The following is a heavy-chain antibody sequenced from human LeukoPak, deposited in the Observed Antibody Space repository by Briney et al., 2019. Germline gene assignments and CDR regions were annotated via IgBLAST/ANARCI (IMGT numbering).Heavy chain of an antibody. CDR1: GFSFSDYY. J-gene: IGHJ3*02. Sequence: GGSLRLSCATSGFSFSDYYMTWIRQAPGKGLEWISYISNSGSYAKYADSVKGRFTIYRDNAKNSVFLQMNSLRADDTAVYYCAREGSGLFGIDIWGQGTMVTVSS. CDR2: ISNSGSYA. D-gene: IGHD3-16*01. V-gene: IGHV3-11*05. CDR3: AREGSGLFGIDI.